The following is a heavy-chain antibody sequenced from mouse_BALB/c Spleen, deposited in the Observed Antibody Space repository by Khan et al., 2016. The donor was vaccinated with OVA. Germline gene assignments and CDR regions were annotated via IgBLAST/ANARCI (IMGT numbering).Heavy chain of an antibody. J-gene: IGHJ3*01. D-gene: IGHD1-1*01. Sequence: QVQLKQSGPGLVAPSQTLSITCTVSGFSLTNYGVHWVRQPPGKGLEWLGVIWAGGSTNHNSALMSRLSISQDDSKSLVFFTMNSLQTDDTAIYYCARAFYYGAWFAYWGQGTLVTVSA. CDR2: IWAGGST. CDR3: ARAFYYGAWFAY. CDR1: GFSLTNYG. V-gene: IGHV2-9*02.